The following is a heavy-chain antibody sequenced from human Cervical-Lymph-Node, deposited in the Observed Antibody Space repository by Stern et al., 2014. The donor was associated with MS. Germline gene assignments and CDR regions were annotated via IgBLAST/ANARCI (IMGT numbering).Heavy chain of an antibody. CDR3: AALASDYSSSVVFDP. V-gene: IGHV3-48*01. CDR2: ISSSGSPI. Sequence: VQLVESGGGLVQPGGSLRLSCVVSGLKFYNLHMSWVRQTPGKGLEWLSYISSSGSPIHYADSVKGRFTISRDNGKESLYLQLNSLRPEDTAVYYCAALASDYSSSVVFDPWGQGTLVIVSS. D-gene: IGHD4-11*01. J-gene: IGHJ5*02. CDR1: GLKFYNLH.